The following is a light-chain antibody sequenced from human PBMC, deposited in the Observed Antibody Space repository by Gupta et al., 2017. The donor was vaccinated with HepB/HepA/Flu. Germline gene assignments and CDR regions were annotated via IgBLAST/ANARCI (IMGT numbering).Light chain of an antibody. CDR1: QSLLKNNGRTY. CDR2: RGS. Sequence: DIVMTQSPFSLAVSPGESAAISCRPSQSLLKNNGRTYLDWYLQNPGQTPQLLIYRGSKRASGVPDRFSGRGSGTDFTLKISGVETADVGINYCRQLTAPPHTFGQGTRLEI. CDR3: RQLTAPPHT. J-gene: IGKJ5*01. V-gene: IGKV2-28*01.